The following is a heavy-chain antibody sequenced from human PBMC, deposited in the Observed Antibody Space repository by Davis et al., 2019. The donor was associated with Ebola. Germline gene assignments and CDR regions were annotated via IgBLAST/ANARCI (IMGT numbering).Heavy chain of an antibody. V-gene: IGHV3-23*01. CDR3: AKDRRGPAAGTWYFDL. J-gene: IGHJ2*01. D-gene: IGHD6-13*01. Sequence: PGGSLRLSCAASGFSFRNYDMSWVRQAPGKGLEWVSGISGNGGSTYYADSVKGRFTISRDNSKNTLDLQLNSLRDEDTAVYYCAKDRRGPAAGTWYFDLWGRGTLVTVS. CDR1: GFSFRNYD. CDR2: ISGNGGST.